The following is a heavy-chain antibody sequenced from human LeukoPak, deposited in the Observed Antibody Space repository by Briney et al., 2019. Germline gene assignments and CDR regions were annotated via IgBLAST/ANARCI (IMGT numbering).Heavy chain of an antibody. CDR1: GGSISSNSYY. Sequence: SETLSLTCAVSGGSISSNSYYWSWIRQPPGKGLEWIGEINHSGSTNYNPSLKSRVTISVDTSKNQFSLKLSSVTAADTAVYYCARRGQWLAPGDFDYWGQGTLVTVSS. CDR2: INHSGST. D-gene: IGHD6-19*01. V-gene: IGHV4-39*07. J-gene: IGHJ4*02. CDR3: ARRGQWLAPGDFDY.